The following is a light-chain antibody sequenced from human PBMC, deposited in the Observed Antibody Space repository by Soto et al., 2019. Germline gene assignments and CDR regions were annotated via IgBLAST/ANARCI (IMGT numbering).Light chain of an antibody. CDR3: SSYTSSSTIYV. Sequence: QSALTQPASVSGSPGQSITTSCTGTSSDVGGYNYVSWYQQHPGKAPKLMIYEVSNRPSGVSNRFSGSKSGNTASLTISGLQAEDEADYYCSSYTSSSTIYVFXTGTKVTVL. V-gene: IGLV2-14*01. J-gene: IGLJ1*01. CDR1: SSDVGGYNY. CDR2: EVS.